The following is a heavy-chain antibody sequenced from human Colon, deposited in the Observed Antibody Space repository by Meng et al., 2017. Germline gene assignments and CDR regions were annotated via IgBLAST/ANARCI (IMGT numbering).Heavy chain of an antibody. CDR3: ARSIRYSSGKESFDN. CDR1: EYTFTSYD. D-gene: IGHD6-19*01. Sequence: GQVVRSGAEVKKPGASGKASCKASEYTFTSYDINWVRQATGQGLEWMGWMNPNSGNTGFAQKFQGRVTMTRNISISTAYMEMSSLRSEDTAVYYCARSIRYSSGKESFDNWGQGTLVTVSS. CDR2: MNPNSGNT. J-gene: IGHJ4*02. V-gene: IGHV1-8*01.